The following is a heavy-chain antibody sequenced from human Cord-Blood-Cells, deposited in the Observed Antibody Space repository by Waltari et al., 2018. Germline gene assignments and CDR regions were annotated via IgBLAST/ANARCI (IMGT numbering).Heavy chain of an antibody. V-gene: IGHV1-2*02. CDR1: GYTFTGYY. J-gene: IGHJ6*02. Sequence: QVQLVQSGAEVKKPGASVKVSCKASGYTFTGYYMPWVRQAPGQGLEWMGWINPNSGGTNYAQKFQGRVTMTRDTSISTAYRELSRLRSDDTAVYYCAGEYSSSYDYYYGMDVWGQGTTVTVSS. D-gene: IGHD6-6*01. CDR2: INPNSGGT. CDR3: AGEYSSSYDYYYGMDV.